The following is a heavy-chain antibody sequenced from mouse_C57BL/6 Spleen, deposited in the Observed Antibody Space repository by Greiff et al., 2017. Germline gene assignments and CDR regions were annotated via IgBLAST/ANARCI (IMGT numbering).Heavy chain of an antibody. V-gene: IGHV1-15*01. CDR1: GYTFTDYE. J-gene: IGHJ4*01. Sequence: VQGVESGAELVRPGASVTLSCKASGYTFTDYEMHWVKQTPVHGLEWIGAIDPETGGTAYNQKFKGKAILTADKSSSTAYMELRSLTSEDSAVYYCTSYYGSLYYAMDYWGQGTSVTVSS. CDR2: IDPETGGT. CDR3: TSYYGSLYYAMDY. D-gene: IGHD1-1*01.